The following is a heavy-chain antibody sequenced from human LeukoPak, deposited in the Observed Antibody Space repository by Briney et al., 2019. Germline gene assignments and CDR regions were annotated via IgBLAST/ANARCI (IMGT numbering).Heavy chain of an antibody. CDR3: VRSAFLTTEFYFDY. CDR1: GFSFSSFR. V-gene: IGHV3-74*01. Sequence: PGGSLRLSCAASGFSFSSFRMFWVRQAPGKGLVWVSRIETDGGSTNYADSVKGRFTISRDNAKNTLYLQMNSLRAEDTAVYYCVRSAFLTTEFYFDYWGQGTLVTVSS. D-gene: IGHD4-11*01. CDR2: IETDGGST. J-gene: IGHJ4*02.